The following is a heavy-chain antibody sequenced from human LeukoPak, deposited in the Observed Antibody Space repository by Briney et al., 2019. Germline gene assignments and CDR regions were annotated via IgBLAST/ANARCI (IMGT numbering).Heavy chain of an antibody. CDR1: GFTFSNYW. D-gene: IGHD6-19*01. V-gene: IGHV3-74*01. J-gene: IGHJ4*02. Sequence: GGSLRLSCAASGFTFSNYWMHWVRQAPGKGLVWVSRINSDGINTSYADSVKGRFTISRDNAKNTLNLQMNSLRAEDTAVYFCARSRTVAGTWGGYFDYWGQGTLVTVSS. CDR3: ARSRTVAGTWGGYFDY. CDR2: INSDGINT.